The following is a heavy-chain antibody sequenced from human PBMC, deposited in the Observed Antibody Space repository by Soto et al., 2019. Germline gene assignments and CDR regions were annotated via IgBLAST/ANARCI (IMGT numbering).Heavy chain of an antibody. Sequence: GESLKISCKGSGYSFTSYWIGWVRQMPGKGLEWMGIIYPGDSDTRYSPSFQGQVTISADKSISTAYLQWSSLKASDTAMYYCARQRRVCSGGSCYTRRDESTGRDTYGMDVWGQGTTVTVSS. D-gene: IGHD2-15*01. V-gene: IGHV5-51*01. J-gene: IGHJ6*02. CDR2: IYPGDSDT. CDR3: ARQRRVCSGGSCYTRRDESTGRDTYGMDV. CDR1: GYSFTSYW.